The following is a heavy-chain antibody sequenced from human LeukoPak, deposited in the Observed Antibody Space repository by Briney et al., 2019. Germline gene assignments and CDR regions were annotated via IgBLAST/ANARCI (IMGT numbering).Heavy chain of an antibody. V-gene: IGHV3-33*08. Sequence: GGSLRLSCAASGFTFSSYGMHWVRQAPGKGLEWVAVIWYDGSNKYYADSVKGRFTISRDNPKNTLYLQMNSLRAEDTAVYYCARDLRRGGSGIAAYWGQGTLVTVSS. CDR1: GFTFSSYG. J-gene: IGHJ4*02. CDR2: IWYDGSNK. CDR3: ARDLRRGGSGIAAY. D-gene: IGHD6-13*01.